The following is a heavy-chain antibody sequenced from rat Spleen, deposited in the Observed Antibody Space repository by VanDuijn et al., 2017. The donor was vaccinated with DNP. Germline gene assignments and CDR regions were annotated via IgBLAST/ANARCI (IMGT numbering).Heavy chain of an antibody. V-gene: IGHV5-25*01. D-gene: IGHD1-12*01. Sequence: EVQLVESGGGLVQPGRSMKLSCSASGFTFSNYYMVWVRQAPTKGLEWVASISTGGGTPYYRDSVKGRFTISRDNAQSTLYLQMDSLRSEDTATYYCARHRTIMPYYYSMDAWGQGASVTVSS. CDR1: GFTFSNYY. CDR3: ARHRTIMPYYYSMDA. J-gene: IGHJ4*01. CDR2: ISTGGGTP.